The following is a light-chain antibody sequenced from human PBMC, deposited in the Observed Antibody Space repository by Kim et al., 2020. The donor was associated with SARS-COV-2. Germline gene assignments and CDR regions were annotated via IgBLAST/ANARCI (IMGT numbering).Light chain of an antibody. Sequence: SYELTQPPSVSVAPGMTARITCGGNNIGTKSVHWYQQKPGQAPLLVIYYDSARPSGIPERFSGSNSGNTATLTISGVEAGDEADFYCHVWDYNSDSVLFGGGTQLTVL. CDR3: HVWDYNSDSVL. J-gene: IGLJ2*01. V-gene: IGLV3-21*04. CDR1: NIGTKS. CDR2: YDS.